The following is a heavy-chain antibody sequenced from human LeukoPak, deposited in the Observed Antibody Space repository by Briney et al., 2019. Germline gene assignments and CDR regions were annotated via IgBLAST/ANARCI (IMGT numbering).Heavy chain of an antibody. J-gene: IGHJ4*02. CDR2: ISWNSGNI. CDR3: TKDFWGAGLTGTFDY. D-gene: IGHD1-14*01. V-gene: IGHV3-9*01. Sequence: GGSLRLSCAASGFTLDDYGMHWVRQAPGKGVEWVSGISWNSGNIVYADSVKGRFTISRDNAKNSLYLQMNNLSAEDTALYYCTKDFWGAGLTGTFDYWGQGTLVTVSS. CDR1: GFTLDDYG.